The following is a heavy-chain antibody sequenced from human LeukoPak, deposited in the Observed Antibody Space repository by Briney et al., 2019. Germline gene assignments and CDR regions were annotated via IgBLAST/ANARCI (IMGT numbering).Heavy chain of an antibody. CDR1: GFTFSSYA. D-gene: IGHD5-24*01. CDR2: ISYDGSNK. V-gene: IGHV3-30-3*01. Sequence: GRPRRLSCAASGFTFSSYAMHWVRQAPGKGLEWVAVISYDGSNKYYADSVKGRFTISRDNSKNTLYLQMNSLRAEDTAVYYCARDRDYFDYWGQGTLVTVSS. J-gene: IGHJ4*02. CDR3: ARDRDYFDY.